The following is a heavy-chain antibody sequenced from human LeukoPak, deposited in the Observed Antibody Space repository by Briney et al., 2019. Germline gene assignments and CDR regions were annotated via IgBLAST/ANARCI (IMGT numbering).Heavy chain of an antibody. CDR2: IIPILGIA. D-gene: IGHD3-16*02. CDR1: GGTFSSYA. Sequence: ASVKVSCKASGGTFSSYAISWVRQAPGQGLEWMGRIIPILGIANYAQRFQGRVTITADKSTSTAYMELSSLRSEDTAVYYCARDDDYVWGSCRQPPDYWGQGTLVTVSS. V-gene: IGHV1-69*04. CDR3: ARDDDYVWGSCRQPPDY. J-gene: IGHJ4*02.